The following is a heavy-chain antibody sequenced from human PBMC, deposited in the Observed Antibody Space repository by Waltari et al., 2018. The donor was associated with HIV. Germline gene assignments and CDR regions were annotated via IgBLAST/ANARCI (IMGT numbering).Heavy chain of an antibody. Sequence: QVQLVQSGAEVKKPGASVKVSCRTSGYTFTNHDSNWVRQAAGQGLEWMGWMNPNSGNTGFAQNFQGRVTMTRNSSISTAYMELRSLKSEDTALYYCARSLTSRPGYGGVMAFWGQGSLVTVSS. V-gene: IGHV1-8*01. D-gene: IGHD3-16*01. CDR3: ARSLTSRPGYGGVMAF. CDR1: GYTFTNHD. CDR2: MNPNSGNT. J-gene: IGHJ4*02.